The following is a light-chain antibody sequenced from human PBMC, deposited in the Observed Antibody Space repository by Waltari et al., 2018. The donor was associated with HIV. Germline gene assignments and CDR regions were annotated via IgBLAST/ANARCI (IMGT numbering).Light chain of an antibody. J-gene: IGLJ2*01. V-gene: IGLV3-19*01. CDR1: SPRSYY. CDR3: HSRDSRGYMI. Sequence: SSDLTQDSHVSVALGQTVRITCQGDSPRSYYGSWCQQKPGQAPLRVIYGRANRPSGIPDRFSGSSSGNSTSLIISEAQAADEAVYYCHSRDSRGYMIFGGGTRLTVL. CDR2: GRA.